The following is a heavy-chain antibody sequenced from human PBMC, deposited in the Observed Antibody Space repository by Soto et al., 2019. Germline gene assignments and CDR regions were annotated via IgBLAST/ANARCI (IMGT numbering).Heavy chain of an antibody. J-gene: IGHJ4*02. CDR1: GDTFSNRA. V-gene: IGHV1-69*06. CDR2: IIPLFDSA. CDR3: AASTFQSGVSGYFHLDH. Sequence: SVKVSCKTSGDTFSNRAISWVRQAPGQGLEWMGGIIPLFDSASYAQRSHDRVTITADKFTNTVYMELRSLTSEDTAVYYCAASTFQSGVSGYFHLDHWGQGTLVTVSS. D-gene: IGHD3-3*01.